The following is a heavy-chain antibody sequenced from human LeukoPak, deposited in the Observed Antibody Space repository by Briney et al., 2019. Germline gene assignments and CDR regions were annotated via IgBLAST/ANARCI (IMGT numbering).Heavy chain of an antibody. CDR3: ARDRVVGLGIDNAFDI. CDR2: INPNGGAT. V-gene: IGHV1-2*02. CDR1: EYTFIGYY. Sequence: ASVKVSCKASEYTFIGYYMHWVRQAHGQGPEWMGWINPNGGATNYAQKFQGRVTMTRDTSISTAYMELSSLRSEDTAVYYCARDRVVGLGIDNAFDIWGHGTMVTVSS. J-gene: IGHJ3*02. D-gene: IGHD2-15*01.